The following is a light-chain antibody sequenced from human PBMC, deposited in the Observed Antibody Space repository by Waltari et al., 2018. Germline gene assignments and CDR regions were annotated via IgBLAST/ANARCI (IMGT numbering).Light chain of an antibody. CDR1: QSLLYNSNNKNY. J-gene: IGKJ1*01. V-gene: IGKV4-1*01. CDR2: WAS. CDR3: QQYYGTPPT. Sequence: DIVMTQSPDSLAVSLGERATINCRSSQSLLYNSNNKNYLAWYQQKPGQSPKLLIYWASTRESGVSDRFSGSGSGTDFTLTISSLQTEDVAVYYCQQYYGTPPTFGQGTKVEI.